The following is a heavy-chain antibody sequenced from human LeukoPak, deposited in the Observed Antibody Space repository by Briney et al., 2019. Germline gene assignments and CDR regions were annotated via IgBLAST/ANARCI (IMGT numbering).Heavy chain of an antibody. J-gene: IGHJ4*02. CDR1: GFTFSSYT. CDR2: ISSTSSYI. V-gene: IGHV3-21*01. CDR3: AKDQGDY. Sequence: GGSLRLSCEGSGFTFSSYTMIWVRQAPGKGLEWLTSISSTSSYIYYADSVKGRFTISRDNSKNTLYLQMNSLRAEDTAVYYCAKDQGDYWGQGTLVTVSS.